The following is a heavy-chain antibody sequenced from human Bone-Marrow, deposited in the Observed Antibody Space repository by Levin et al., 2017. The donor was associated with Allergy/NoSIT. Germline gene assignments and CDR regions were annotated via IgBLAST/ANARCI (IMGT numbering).Heavy chain of an antibody. V-gene: IGHV5-51*01. CDR3: AREGDYYDSSGYYSDY. Sequence: ESLKISCKGSGYSFTSYWIGWVRQMPGKGLEWMGIIYPGDSDTRYSPSFQGQVTISADKSISTAYLQWSSLKASDTAMYYCAREGDYYDSSGYYSDYWGQGTLVTVSS. CDR2: IYPGDSDT. J-gene: IGHJ4*02. D-gene: IGHD3-22*01. CDR1: GYSFTSYW.